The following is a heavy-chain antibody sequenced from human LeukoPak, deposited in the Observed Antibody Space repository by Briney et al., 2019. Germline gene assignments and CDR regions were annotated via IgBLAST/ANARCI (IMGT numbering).Heavy chain of an antibody. CDR2: ISTTSSTI. CDR3: ARVRGTYYFDY. Sequence: GGSLRLSCAVSGFTFSSCSMNWVRQAPGRGLEWVSYISTTSSTIYYADSVKGRFTISRDNAKNSLYLQMNSLRAEDTAVYYCARVRGTYYFDYWGQGTLVTVSS. CDR1: GFTFSSCS. V-gene: IGHV3-48*01. J-gene: IGHJ4*02. D-gene: IGHD1-26*01.